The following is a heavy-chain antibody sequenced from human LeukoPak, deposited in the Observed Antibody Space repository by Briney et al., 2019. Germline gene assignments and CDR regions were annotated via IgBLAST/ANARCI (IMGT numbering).Heavy chain of an antibody. J-gene: IGHJ4*02. D-gene: IGHD6-19*01. CDR3: ASTSGWYEPIDY. V-gene: IGHV3-33*01. Sequence: GWSLTLSCAASGLTFSSYGMHWVRQAPGKGLEWVAVIWYDGSNKYYADSVKGRFTISRDNSKNTLYLQMNSLRAEDTAVYYCASTSGWYEPIDYWGQGPLVTVSS. CDR1: GLTFSSYG. CDR2: IWYDGSNK.